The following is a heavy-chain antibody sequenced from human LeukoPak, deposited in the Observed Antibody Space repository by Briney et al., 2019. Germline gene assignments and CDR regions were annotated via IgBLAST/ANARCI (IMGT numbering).Heavy chain of an antibody. CDR3: VRDKTFEVVNFFDS. CDR2: IYYSGST. D-gene: IGHD3-3*01. J-gene: IGHJ4*02. Sequence: SETLSLTCTVSGGSISSSSYYWGWIRQPPGKGLEWIGSIYYSGSTYYNPSLESRLTMSRDTSKNQFSLKLSSVTAADTAIYYCVRDKTFEVVNFFDSWGQGTLVTVSS. CDR1: GGSISSSSYY. V-gene: IGHV4-39*07.